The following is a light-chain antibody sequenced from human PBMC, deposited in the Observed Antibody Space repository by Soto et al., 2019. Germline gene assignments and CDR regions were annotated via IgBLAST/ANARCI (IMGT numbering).Light chain of an antibody. V-gene: IGKV1-17*01. J-gene: IGKJ1*01. CDR2: GAS. Sequence: DIQMTQSPSSLFASVGDRVTITCRASQGIRNNLGWYQQRPGEAPKRLIYGASSLQRGVPSRFSGSGSGTESTLTISSLRPEDSATYYCLQHDSYPRTFGQGTKLEIK. CDR1: QGIRNN. CDR3: LQHDSYPRT.